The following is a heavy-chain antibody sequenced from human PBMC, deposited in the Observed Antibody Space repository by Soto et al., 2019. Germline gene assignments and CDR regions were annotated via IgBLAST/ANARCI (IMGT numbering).Heavy chain of an antibody. V-gene: IGHV3-15*01. CDR2: IKGKTDGGTT. CDR1: GFTFSNAW. CDR3: FMDPPGNY. J-gene: IGHJ4*02. Sequence: GGSLGLSCASSGFTFSNAWMSWVRQAPGKGLEWVGRIKGKTDGGTTDYAAPVKGRFTISRDDSKNTLYLQMNSLKTEDTAVYYCFMDPPGNYWGQGTLVTVSS.